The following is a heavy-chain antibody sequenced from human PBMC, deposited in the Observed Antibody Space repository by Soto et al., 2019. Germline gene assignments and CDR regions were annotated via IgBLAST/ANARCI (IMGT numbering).Heavy chain of an antibody. CDR3: AKEVREVGYYYYYYYYGMDV. V-gene: IGHV3-23*01. D-gene: IGHD3-22*01. CDR1: GFTFSSYA. Sequence: GGSLRLSCAASGFTFSSYAMSWVRQAPGKGLEWVSAISGSGGSTYYADSVKGRFTISRDNSKNTLYLQMNILRAEDTAVYYCAKEVREVGYYYYYYYYGMDVWGQGTTVTVSS. CDR2: ISGSGGST. J-gene: IGHJ6*02.